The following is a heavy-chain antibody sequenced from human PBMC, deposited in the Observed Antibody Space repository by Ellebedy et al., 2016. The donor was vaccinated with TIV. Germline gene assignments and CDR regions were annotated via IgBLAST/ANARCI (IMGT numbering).Heavy chain of an antibody. J-gene: IGHJ4*02. Sequence: GESLKISXAASGFTFSSYWMSWVRQAPGKGLEWVANIKQDGSEKYYVDSVKGRFTISRDNAKNSLYLQMNSLRAEDTAVYYCARDPLRIRGSYSSDYWGQGTLVTVSS. D-gene: IGHD1-26*01. V-gene: IGHV3-7*01. CDR3: ARDPLRIRGSYSSDY. CDR1: GFTFSSYW. CDR2: IKQDGSEK.